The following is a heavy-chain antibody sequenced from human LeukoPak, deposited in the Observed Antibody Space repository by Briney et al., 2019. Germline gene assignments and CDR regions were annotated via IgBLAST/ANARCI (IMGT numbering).Heavy chain of an antibody. CDR1: GFTFSSYA. D-gene: IGHD3-16*01. CDR2: ISGSGGST. J-gene: IGHJ4*02. CDR3: ASLDYVVGADY. V-gene: IGHV3-23*01. Sequence: PGGSLRLSCAASGFTFSSYAMSWVRQAPGKGLEWVSAISGSGGSTYYADSAKGRFTISRDNAKNSLYLQMNSLRAEDTAVYYCASLDYVVGADYWGQGTLVTVSS.